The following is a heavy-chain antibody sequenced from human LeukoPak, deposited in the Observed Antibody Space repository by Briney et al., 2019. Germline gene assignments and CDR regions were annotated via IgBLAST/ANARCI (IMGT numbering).Heavy chain of an antibody. J-gene: IGHJ6*03. Sequence: ASVKVSCKASGYTFTSYEINWVRQATGQGLEWMGWMNPNSGNTGYAQKFQGRVTMTRNTSISTAYMELSSLRSEDTAVYYCARARGWYPGYYYYYMDVWGKGTTVTVSS. CDR2: MNPNSGNT. CDR3: ARARGWYPGYYYYYMDV. D-gene: IGHD6-19*01. V-gene: IGHV1-8*01. CDR1: GYTFTSYE.